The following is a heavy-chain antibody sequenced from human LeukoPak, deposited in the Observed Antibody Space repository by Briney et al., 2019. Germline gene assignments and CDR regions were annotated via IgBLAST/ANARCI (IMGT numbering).Heavy chain of an antibody. CDR2: ISSYKGNT. D-gene: IGHD3-22*01. J-gene: IGHJ4*02. CDR1: GYTFTSYG. CDR3: ARDRAVGYYDSSGYYDLDY. Sequence: ASVKVSCKASGYTFTSYGISWVRQAPGQGLEWMGWISSYKGNTNYAQKLQGRVTMTTDTSTSTAYMGLRSLRSDDTAVYYCARDRAVGYYDSSGYYDLDYWGQGTLVTVS. V-gene: IGHV1-18*01.